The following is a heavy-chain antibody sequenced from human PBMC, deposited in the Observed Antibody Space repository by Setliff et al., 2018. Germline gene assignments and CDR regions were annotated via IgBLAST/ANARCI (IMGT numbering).Heavy chain of an antibody. CDR2: ISAYNGNT. V-gene: IGHV1-18*01. J-gene: IGHJ3*02. CDR3: ARVLFHCSSTSCYLDAFDI. D-gene: IGHD2-2*01. CDR1: GYTLISYG. Sequence: ASVKVSCKASGYTLISYGISWVRQAPGQGLEWMGWISAYNGNTNYAQKLQGRVTMTTDTSTSTAYMGLRSLRSDDTAVYYCARVLFHCSSTSCYLDAFDIWGQGTMVTVSS.